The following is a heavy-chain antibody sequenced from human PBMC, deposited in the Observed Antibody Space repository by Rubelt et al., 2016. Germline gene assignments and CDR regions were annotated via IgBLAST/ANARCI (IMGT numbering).Heavy chain of an antibody. CDR3: ARDLKSGYSDY. CDR1: GFTFSTYA. D-gene: IGHD3-22*01. J-gene: IGHJ4*02. Sequence: SLRLSCAASGFTFSTYAMGWVRQAPGKGLEWVSSINLSGGGTYYADSVEGRFTISRDNSKNTLFLQMNSLRAEDTAVYYCARDLKSGYSDYWGQGILVTVSS. CDR2: INLSGGGT. V-gene: IGHV3-23*01.